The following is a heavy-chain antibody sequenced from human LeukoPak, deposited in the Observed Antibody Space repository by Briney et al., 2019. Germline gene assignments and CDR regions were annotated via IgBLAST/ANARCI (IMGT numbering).Heavy chain of an antibody. J-gene: IGHJ4*02. CDR1: GTTFSRYW. CDR2: IKQDGSEK. Sequence: GGSLRLSCEAAGTTFSRYWLNWVRQDPGKGLEWVANIKQDGSEKYYVDFVKGRFTISRDNAKNSLYLQMNSLRAEDTAVYYCAGGAGWLVDYWGQGTLVTVSS. CDR3: AGGAGWLVDY. V-gene: IGHV3-7*03. D-gene: IGHD6-19*01.